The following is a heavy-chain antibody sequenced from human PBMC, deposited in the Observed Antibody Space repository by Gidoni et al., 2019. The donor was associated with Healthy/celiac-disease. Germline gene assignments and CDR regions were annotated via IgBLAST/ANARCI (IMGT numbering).Heavy chain of an antibody. V-gene: IGHV3-66*02. CDR1: GFTVSSNY. CDR2: IYSGGST. D-gene: IGHD1-26*01. J-gene: IGHJ5*02. Sequence: EVPLVESGGGLVQPGGSLRLSCAASGFTVSSNYMSWVRQAPGKGLEWVSVIYSGGSTYYADSVKGRFTISRDNSKNTLYLQMNSLRAEDTAVYYCAREEWELLGWFDPWGQGTLVTVSS. CDR3: AREEWELLGWFDP.